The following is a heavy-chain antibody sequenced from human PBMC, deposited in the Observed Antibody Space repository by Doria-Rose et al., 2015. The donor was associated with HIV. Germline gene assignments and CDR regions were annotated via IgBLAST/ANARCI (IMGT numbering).Heavy chain of an antibody. Sequence: QITLKESSSVLVKPTETLTLTCTVSGVSLSSPGMGVSWIRQPPGKALEWLANIFSDDERSYKTSLKSRLTISRGTSKRQMFLTITDMDPVDTATYYCARIKSSRWYHKYYLDFWGQGTLVIVSA. V-gene: IGHV2-26*01. CDR1: GVSLSSPGMG. J-gene: IGHJ4*02. CDR3: ARIKSSRWYHKYYLDF. D-gene: IGHD6-13*01. CDR2: IFSDDER.